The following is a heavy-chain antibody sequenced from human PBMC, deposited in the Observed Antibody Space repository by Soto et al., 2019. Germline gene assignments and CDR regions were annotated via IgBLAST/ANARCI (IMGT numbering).Heavy chain of an antibody. CDR1: GYTFTSYA. V-gene: IGHV1-3*01. CDR2: INAGNGNT. J-gene: IGHJ6*03. CDR3: ARDPLESPYCSSTSCYVYYYYMDV. Sequence: ASVKVSCKAAGYTFTSYAMHWVRQAPGQRHEWMGWINAGNGNTKYSQKFQGRVTITRDTSASTAYMELSSLRSEDTAVYYCARDPLESPYCSSTSCYVYYYYMDVWGKGTTVTVSS. D-gene: IGHD2-2*01.